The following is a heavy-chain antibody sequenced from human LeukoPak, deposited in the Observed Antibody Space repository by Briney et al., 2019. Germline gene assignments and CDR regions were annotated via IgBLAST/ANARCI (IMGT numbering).Heavy chain of an antibody. D-gene: IGHD3-10*01. CDR2: LSGSGDDT. CDR3: AKGVELKHPFHFDY. CDR1: GSTFKHYA. V-gene: IGHV3-23*01. J-gene: IGHJ4*02. Sequence: PGGSLRLSCAASGSTFKHYAMSWVRQAPGKGLEWVSALSGSGDDTFCTDSFKGRFTISRDNSKNTLYLQMNSLRADDTAVYYCAKGVELKHPFHFDYWGRGTLVTVSS.